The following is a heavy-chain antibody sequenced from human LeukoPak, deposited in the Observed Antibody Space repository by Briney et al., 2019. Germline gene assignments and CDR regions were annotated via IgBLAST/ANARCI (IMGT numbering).Heavy chain of an antibody. CDR3: ARDAKNFDAFDI. CDR2: IYYSGST. V-gene: IGHV4-59*01. J-gene: IGHJ3*02. Sequence: SETLSLTCTVSAASIRSYYWSWIRQPPGKGLEWIGYIYYSGSTNYNPSLKSRVTISVDTSKNQFSLKLSSVTAADTAVYYCARDAKNFDAFDIWGQGTMVTVSS. CDR1: AASIRSYY.